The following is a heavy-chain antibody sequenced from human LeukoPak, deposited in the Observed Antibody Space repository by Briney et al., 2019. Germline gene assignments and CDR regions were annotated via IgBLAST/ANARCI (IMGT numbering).Heavy chain of an antibody. Sequence: GASVKVSCKASGYTFTSYGISWVRQAPGQGLEWMGWISAYNGNTNYAQKLQGRVTMTTDTSTSTAYMELRSLRSDDTAVYYCAAGKYYYDSSGYINWGQGTLVTVSS. V-gene: IGHV1-18*01. D-gene: IGHD3-22*01. CDR2: ISAYNGNT. CDR1: GYTFTSYG. CDR3: AAGKYYYDSSGYIN. J-gene: IGHJ4*02.